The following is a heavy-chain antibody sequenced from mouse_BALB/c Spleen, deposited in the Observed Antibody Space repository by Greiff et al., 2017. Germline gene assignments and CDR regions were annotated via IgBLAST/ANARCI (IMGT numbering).Heavy chain of an antibody. D-gene: IGHD6-1*01. V-gene: IGHV5-12-1*01. CDR1: GFAFSSYD. J-gene: IGHJ4*01. CDR3: ARHASFYAMDY. CDR2: ISSGGGST. Sequence: EVQVVESGGGLVKPGGSLKLSCAASGFAFSSYDMSWVRQTPEKRLEWVAYISSGGGSTYYPDTVKGRFTISRDNAKNTLYLQMSSLKSEDTAMYYCARHASFYAMDYWGQGTSVTVSS.